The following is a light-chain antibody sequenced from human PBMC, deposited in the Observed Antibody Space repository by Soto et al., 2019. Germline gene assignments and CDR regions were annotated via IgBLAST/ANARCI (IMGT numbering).Light chain of an antibody. V-gene: IGLV7-46*01. Sequence: QTVVTQESSLTVSPGGTVTLTCDSSIDTVTTSRYPYWFQQKPGQAPKTLIYDTTNRHSWTPARFSGSILGGKAALILSGAQPEDEAEYYCLLSYNSAPAVFGGGTQLTVL. J-gene: IGLJ7*01. CDR2: DTT. CDR3: LLSYNSAPAV. CDR1: IDTVTTSRY.